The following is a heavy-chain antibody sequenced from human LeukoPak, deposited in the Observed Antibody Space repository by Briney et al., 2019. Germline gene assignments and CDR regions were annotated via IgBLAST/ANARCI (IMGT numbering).Heavy chain of an antibody. J-gene: IGHJ4*02. CDR3: AKATNYGGKGSLDY. V-gene: IGHV3-43D*03. CDR2: ISWDGGST. Sequence: PGGSLRLSCAASGFTFDDYAMHWVRQAPGKGLEWVSLISWDGGSTYYAGSVKGRFTISRDNSKNSLYLQMNSLRAEDTALYYCAKATNYGGKGSLDYWGQGTLVTVSS. D-gene: IGHD4-23*01. CDR1: GFTFDDYA.